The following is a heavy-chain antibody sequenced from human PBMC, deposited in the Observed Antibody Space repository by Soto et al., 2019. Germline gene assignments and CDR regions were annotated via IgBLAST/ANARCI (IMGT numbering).Heavy chain of an antibody. J-gene: IGHJ5*02. CDR3: ARVTRRTIFGVVITDWFDP. CDR1: GGSISSGDYY. Sequence: PSETLSLTCTVSGGSISSGDYYWSWIRQPPGKGLEWIGYIYYSGGTYYNPSLKSRVTISVDTSKNQFSLKLSSVTAADTAVYYCARVTRRTIFGVVITDWFDPWGQGTLVTVS. D-gene: IGHD3-3*01. V-gene: IGHV4-30-4*01. CDR2: IYYSGGT.